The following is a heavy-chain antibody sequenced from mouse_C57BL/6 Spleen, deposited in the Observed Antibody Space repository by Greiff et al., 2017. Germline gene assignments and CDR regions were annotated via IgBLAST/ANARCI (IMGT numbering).Heavy chain of an antibody. CDR1: GYTFTEYT. D-gene: IGHD2-4*01. V-gene: IGHV1-62-2*01. Sequence: QVQLQQSGAELVKPGASVKLSCKASGYTFTEYTIHWVKQRSGPGLEWIGWFYPGSGSIKYNEKFKDKATLTADKSSSTVYMELSRLTSEDSAVYFCARHEALYYDYDGYAMDYWGQGTSVTVSS. J-gene: IGHJ4*01. CDR2: FYPGSGSI. CDR3: ARHEALYYDYDGYAMDY.